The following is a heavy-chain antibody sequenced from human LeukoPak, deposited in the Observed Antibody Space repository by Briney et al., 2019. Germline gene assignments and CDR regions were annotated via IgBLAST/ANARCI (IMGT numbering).Heavy chain of an antibody. CDR1: GFTFSSYG. CDR2: ISYDGSNK. Sequence: GGSLRLSCAASGFTFSSYGMHWVRQAPGKGLEWVAVISYDGSNKYYADSVKGRSTISRDNSKNTLYLQMNSLRAEDTAVYYCAKDGPYSGSTESPFDYWGQGTLVTVSS. V-gene: IGHV3-30*18. J-gene: IGHJ4*02. CDR3: AKDGPYSGSTESPFDY. D-gene: IGHD1-26*01.